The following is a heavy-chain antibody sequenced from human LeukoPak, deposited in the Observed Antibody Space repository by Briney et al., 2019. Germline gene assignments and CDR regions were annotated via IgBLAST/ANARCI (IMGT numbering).Heavy chain of an antibody. Sequence: GESLKISCKTSGYSFTTYWLGWVRQMPGKGLEWMGIIYPGDSDTRYSPSLQGQVAISADKSISTAYLQWSSLKASDTAMYYCAKSTSAGTSSPFDYWGQGTLVTVS. CDR1: GYSFTTYW. CDR3: AKSTSAGTSSPFDY. D-gene: IGHD6-13*01. J-gene: IGHJ4*02. V-gene: IGHV5-51*01. CDR2: IYPGDSDT.